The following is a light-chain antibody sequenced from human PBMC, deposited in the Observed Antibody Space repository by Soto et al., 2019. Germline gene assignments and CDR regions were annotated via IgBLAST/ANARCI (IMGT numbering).Light chain of an antibody. Sequence: IQMTQSPSTLSASLGDRVTITCRASQSISSWLAWYQQMPGKAPNLLIYDASSLESGVPSRFRGSGSETEFTLTISGLQPDDFATYYCQQFIDGWTFGQGTKVDIK. CDR3: QQFIDGWT. J-gene: IGKJ1*01. CDR2: DAS. V-gene: IGKV1-5*01. CDR1: QSISSW.